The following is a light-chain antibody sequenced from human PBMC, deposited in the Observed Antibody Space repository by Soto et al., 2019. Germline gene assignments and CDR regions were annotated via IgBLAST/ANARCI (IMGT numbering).Light chain of an antibody. J-gene: IGKJ3*01. Sequence: DFQVTHSPSTLSASVGDRVTISCRASQNIDSWLAWYQQKPGKAPKLLIYDASSLESGVPSRFSGSGSGTEFTLTISSLQPDDFETYYCQQYNSYPYSFGPGTKVDIK. CDR3: QQYNSYPYS. V-gene: IGKV1-5*01. CDR1: QNIDSW. CDR2: DAS.